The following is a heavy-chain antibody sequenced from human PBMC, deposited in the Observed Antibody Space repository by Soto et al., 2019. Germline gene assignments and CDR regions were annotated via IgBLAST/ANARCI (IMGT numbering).Heavy chain of an antibody. CDR2: IYWDDDK. Sequence: QITLKESGPTLVKPTQTLTLTCTFSGFSLSTSGVGVGWIRQPPGKALEWLALIYWDDDKRYSPSLKSRLTLTKDTSKNQVVLTMTNMDPVDTATYYCAHSSYYDSSGYSNWFDPWGQGPLVTVSS. CDR3: AHSSYYDSSGYSNWFDP. J-gene: IGHJ5*02. D-gene: IGHD3-22*01. V-gene: IGHV2-5*02. CDR1: GFSLSTSGVG.